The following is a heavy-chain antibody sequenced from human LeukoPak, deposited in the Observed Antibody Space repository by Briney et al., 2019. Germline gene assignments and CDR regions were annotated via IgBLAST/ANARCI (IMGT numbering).Heavy chain of an antibody. CDR2: INHSGST. V-gene: IGHV4-34*01. J-gene: IGHJ6*02. CDR3: ARGGVRNYYYYYGMDV. CDR1: GGSFSGYY. D-gene: IGHD3-16*01. Sequence: PSETLSLTCAVYGGSFSGYYWSWIRQPPGKGLEWIGEINHSGSTNYNPSLKSRVTISVDTSKNQFSLKLSSVTAADTAVYYCARGGVRNYYYYYGMDVWGQGTLVTVSS.